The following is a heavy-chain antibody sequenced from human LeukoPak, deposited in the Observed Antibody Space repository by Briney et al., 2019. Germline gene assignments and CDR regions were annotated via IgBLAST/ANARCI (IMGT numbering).Heavy chain of an antibody. J-gene: IGHJ5*02. CDR2: INTYGTST. D-gene: IGHD4-17*01. Sequence: GGSLRLSCAASGSTFSSYWIHWVRQVPGKGLVWVARINTYGTSTTYGDSVEGRFTISRDNAKNTLDLEMNSLRDDDTAVYYSARGSTTVTTKDWFDPWGQGTQVTVSS. V-gene: IGHV3-74*03. CDR1: GSTFSSYW. CDR3: ARGSTTVTTKDWFDP.